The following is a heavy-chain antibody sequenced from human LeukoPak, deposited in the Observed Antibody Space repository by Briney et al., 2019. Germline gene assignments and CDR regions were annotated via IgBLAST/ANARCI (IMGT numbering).Heavy chain of an antibody. J-gene: IGHJ6*03. CDR1: GFTFSSYA. Sequence: PGGSLRLSCAASGFTFSSYAMHWVRQAPGKGLEWVAVISYDGSNKYYADSVKGRFTISRDNSKNTLYLQMNSLRAEDTAVYYCAKGGGYSYGFYYMDVWGKGTTVTVSS. D-gene: IGHD5-18*01. CDR2: ISYDGSNK. CDR3: AKGGGYSYGFYYMDV. V-gene: IGHV3-30*04.